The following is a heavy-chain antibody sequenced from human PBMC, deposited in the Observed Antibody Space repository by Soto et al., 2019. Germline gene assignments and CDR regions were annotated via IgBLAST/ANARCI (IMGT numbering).Heavy chain of an antibody. CDR3: ARDLIVVVPAAPGGYYYYGMDL. CDR1: GYTFTSYY. J-gene: IGHJ6*02. CDR2: INPSGGST. D-gene: IGHD2-2*01. V-gene: IGHV1-46*03. Sequence: ASVKVSCKASGYTFTSYYMHWVRQAPGQGLEWMGIINPSGGSTSYAQKFQGRVTMTRDTSTSTVYMELSSLRSEDTAVYYCARDLIVVVPAAPGGYYYYGMDLWGQGTRVTVPS.